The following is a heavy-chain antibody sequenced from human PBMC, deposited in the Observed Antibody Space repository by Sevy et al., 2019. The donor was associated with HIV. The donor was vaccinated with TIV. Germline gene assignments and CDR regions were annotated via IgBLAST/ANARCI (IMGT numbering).Heavy chain of an antibody. D-gene: IGHD1-26*01. J-gene: IGHJ4*01. CDR3: ARDGGYSVKWYPLY. CDR2: ISYEGTET. CDR1: GFAFSTHA. Sequence: GGSLRLSCAASGFAFSTHAMHWVRQAPGKGLEWVAVISYEGTETFYAASVGGRFTISRDNSKNRLSLQINSLRPEDTAVYYCARDGGYSVKWYPLYWGHGTLVTVSS. V-gene: IGHV3-30-3*01.